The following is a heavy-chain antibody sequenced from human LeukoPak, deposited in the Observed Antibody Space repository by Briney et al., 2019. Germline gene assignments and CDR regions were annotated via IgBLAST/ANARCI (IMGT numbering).Heavy chain of an antibody. V-gene: IGHV3-53*01. D-gene: IGHD2-21*01. CDR2: IYSGGST. CDR3: ARDQGTYYYYYGMDV. Sequence: GGSLRLSCAASGFTVSSNYMSWVRQAPGKGLEWVSVIYSGGSTYYADSVKGRFTISRDNSKNTLYLQMNSLRAEDTAVYYCARDQGTYYYYYGMDVWGQGTTVTVYS. CDR1: GFTVSSNY. J-gene: IGHJ6*02.